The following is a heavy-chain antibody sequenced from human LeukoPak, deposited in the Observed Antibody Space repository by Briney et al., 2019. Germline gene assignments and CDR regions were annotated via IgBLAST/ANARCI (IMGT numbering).Heavy chain of an antibody. J-gene: IGHJ3*02. Sequence: GGSLRLSCAASGLTFSSYAMHWVRQAPGKGLEWVAVISYDGSNKYYADSAKGRFTISRDNSKNTLYLQMNSLRAEDTAVYYCARGRGSWDAFDIWGQGTMVTVSS. D-gene: IGHD6-13*01. CDR1: GLTFSSYA. CDR2: ISYDGSNK. V-gene: IGHV3-30-3*01. CDR3: ARGRGSWDAFDI.